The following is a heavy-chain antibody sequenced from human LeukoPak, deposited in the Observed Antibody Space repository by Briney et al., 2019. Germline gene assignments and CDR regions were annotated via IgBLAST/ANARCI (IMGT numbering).Heavy chain of an antibody. D-gene: IGHD3-22*01. Sequence: GGSLRLSCEASGFTFSSYNMNWVRQAPGKGLEWVSGINWNGGSTGYADSVKGRFTISRDNAKNSLYLQMNSLRAEDTALYYCARATHYYKSSGYDYWGQGTLVTVSS. CDR2: INWNGGST. CDR1: GFTFSSYN. V-gene: IGHV3-20*04. J-gene: IGHJ4*02. CDR3: ARATHYYKSSGYDY.